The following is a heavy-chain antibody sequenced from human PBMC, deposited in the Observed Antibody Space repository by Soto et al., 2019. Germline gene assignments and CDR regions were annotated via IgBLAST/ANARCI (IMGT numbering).Heavy chain of an antibody. CDR2: ISYDGSNK. CDR3: AKMAARSTYYCYGMDV. V-gene: IGHV3-30*18. J-gene: IGHJ6*02. D-gene: IGHD2-2*01. Sequence: GGSLRLSCAASGFTFSSYGMHWVRQAPGKGLEWVAVISYDGSNKYYADSVKGRFTISRDNSKNTLYLQMNSLRAEDTAVYYCAKMAARSTYYCYGMDVWGQGTTVTVS. CDR1: GFTFSSYG.